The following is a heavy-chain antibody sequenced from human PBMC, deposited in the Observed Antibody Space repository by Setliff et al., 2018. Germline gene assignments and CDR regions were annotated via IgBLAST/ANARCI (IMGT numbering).Heavy chain of an antibody. D-gene: IGHD3-22*01. CDR1: GGSISSYY. V-gene: IGHV4-59*01. CDR2: IYYSGST. CDR3: AREWNYYDSSGYGYALDI. J-gene: IGHJ3*02. Sequence: SETLSLTCTVSGGSISSYYWSWIRQPPGKGLEWIGYIYYSGSTNYNPSLKSRVTISVDTSKNQFSLKLSSVTAADTAVYYCAREWNYYDSSGYGYALDIWGQGTMVTVSS.